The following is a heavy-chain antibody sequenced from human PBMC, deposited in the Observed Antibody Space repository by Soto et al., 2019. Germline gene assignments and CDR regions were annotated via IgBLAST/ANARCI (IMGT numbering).Heavy chain of an antibody. J-gene: IGHJ4*02. Sequence: EVHLLESGGGLVQPGGSLRLSCAASGYSFSSYSMSWVRQAPGMGLEWVAAISVRGGSTYYADSVRGRFTISRDNSKNTLSLQMTSLRAEDTAVYYCAKASSSNGYNFDSWGQGTLVTVAS. CDR2: ISVRGGST. CDR3: AKASSSNGYNFDS. D-gene: IGHD1-1*01. CDR1: GYSFSSYS. V-gene: IGHV3-23*01.